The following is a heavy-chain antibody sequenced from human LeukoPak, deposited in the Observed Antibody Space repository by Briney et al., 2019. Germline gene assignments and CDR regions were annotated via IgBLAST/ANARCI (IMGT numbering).Heavy chain of an antibody. CDR3: ARDEQWLGYDY. CDR2: ISSSSSYI. V-gene: IGHV3-21*01. CDR1: GFTFSSYN. D-gene: IGHD6-19*01. Sequence: GSLRLFRSASGFTFSSYNMNWVRQAPGKGLEWVSSISSSSSYIYYADSVKGRFTISRDNAKNSLYLQMNSLRAEDTAVYYCARDEQWLGYDYWGQGTLVTVSS. J-gene: IGHJ4*02.